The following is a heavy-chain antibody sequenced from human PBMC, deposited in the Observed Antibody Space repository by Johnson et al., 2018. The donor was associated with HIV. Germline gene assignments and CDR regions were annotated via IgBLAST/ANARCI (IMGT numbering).Heavy chain of an antibody. Sequence: VQLVESGGGVLQPGPSPRLSCPASGFTFSCYPMHWVRQAPGKGLEWVAVISYDGSNKYYADSVNVRFTISRDNSKNTLYLQMNSLRAEDTAVYYCARGRKTVTTVRPSAFDIWGQGTMVTVSS. CDR1: GFTFSCYP. D-gene: IGHD4-17*01. CDR2: ISYDGSNK. V-gene: IGHV3-30-3*01. J-gene: IGHJ3*02. CDR3: ARGRKTVTTVRPSAFDI.